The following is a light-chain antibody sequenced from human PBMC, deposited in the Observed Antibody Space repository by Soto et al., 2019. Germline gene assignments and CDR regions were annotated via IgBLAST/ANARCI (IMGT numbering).Light chain of an antibody. CDR2: GAS. J-gene: IGKJ2*01. V-gene: IGKV3-20*01. CDR1: QSVSSSY. Sequence: EIVLTQSPGTLSLSPGERATLSCRASQSVSSSYLAWYQQKPGQAPRLLIYGASSRATGIPDRFSGSGSGIDFTLTISRLEPEDSAVYYCQQYGSSPPYTFGQGTKLEIK. CDR3: QQYGSSPPYT.